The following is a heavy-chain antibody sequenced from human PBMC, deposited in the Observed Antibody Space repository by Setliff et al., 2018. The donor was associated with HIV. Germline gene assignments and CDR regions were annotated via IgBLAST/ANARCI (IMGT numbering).Heavy chain of an antibody. CDR1: GGTFTSSA. CDR3: ASPRLDWSFSHFDY. J-gene: IGHJ4*02. D-gene: IGHD3-9*01. CDR2: IIPHFDAP. Sequence: ASVKVSCKASGGTFTSSAISWVRQARGQGLEWMGAIIPHFDAPQYAQKFQVRVTITADQATRTAYMELSGLTSEDTAVYYCASPRLDWSFSHFDYWGQGTPVTVSS. V-gene: IGHV1-69*13.